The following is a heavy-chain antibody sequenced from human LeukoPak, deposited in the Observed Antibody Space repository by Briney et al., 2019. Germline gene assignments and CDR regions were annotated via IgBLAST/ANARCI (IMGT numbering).Heavy chain of an antibody. Sequence: GASVKVSCKVSGYTLTELSMHWVRQAPGKGLEWMGGFDPEDGETIYAQKFQGRVTITEDTSTDTAYMELSSLRSEDTAVYYCATVVGHYYGSGSLGAFDIWGQGTMVTVSS. V-gene: IGHV1-24*01. CDR2: FDPEDGET. CDR3: ATVVGHYYGSGSLGAFDI. CDR1: GYTLTELS. J-gene: IGHJ3*02. D-gene: IGHD3-10*01.